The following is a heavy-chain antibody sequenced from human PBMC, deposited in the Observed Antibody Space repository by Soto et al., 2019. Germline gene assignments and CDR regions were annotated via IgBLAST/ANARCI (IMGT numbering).Heavy chain of an antibody. J-gene: IGHJ5*02. D-gene: IGHD3-22*01. CDR3: ARGDSNSYSSDWFDP. CDR1: GGSISSGGYY. V-gene: IGHV4-30-2*01. CDR2: IYDYGTT. Sequence: SETLSLTCTVSGGSISSGGYYWSWIRQPPGKGLEWIGFIYDYGTTFYNPALKSRVTISIDKSKNQFSLEMKSVTAADTAVYYCARGDSNSYSSDWFDPWGHGTLVTVSS.